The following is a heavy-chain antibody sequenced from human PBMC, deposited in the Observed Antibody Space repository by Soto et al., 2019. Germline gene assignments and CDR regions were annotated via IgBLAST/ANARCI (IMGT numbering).Heavy chain of an antibody. D-gene: IGHD3-10*01. CDR3: ARSPFIYGSGSYYNVPIAFDI. V-gene: IGHV3-64*01. Sequence: GGSLRLSCAASGFTFSSYAMHWVRQAPGKGLEYVSAISSNGGSTYYANSVRGRFTISRDNSKNTLYLQMGSLRAEDMAVYYCARSPFIYGSGSYYNVPIAFDIWGQGTMVTVSS. CDR1: GFTFSSYA. CDR2: ISSNGGST. J-gene: IGHJ3*02.